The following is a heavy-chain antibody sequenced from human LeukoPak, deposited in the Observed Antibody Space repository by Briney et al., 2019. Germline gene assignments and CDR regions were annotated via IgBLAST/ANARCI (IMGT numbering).Heavy chain of an antibody. V-gene: IGHV3-53*01. CDR3: AREADVGTTRVNAFDI. Sequence: GGSLRLSCAASGFTVSSNYMSWVRQAPGKGLEWVSVIYSGGSTYYADSVKGRFTISRDNSKNTLYLQMNSLRAEDTAVYYCAREADVGTTRVNAFDIWGQGTMVTVSS. CDR1: GFTVSSNY. CDR2: IYSGGST. J-gene: IGHJ3*02. D-gene: IGHD7-27*01.